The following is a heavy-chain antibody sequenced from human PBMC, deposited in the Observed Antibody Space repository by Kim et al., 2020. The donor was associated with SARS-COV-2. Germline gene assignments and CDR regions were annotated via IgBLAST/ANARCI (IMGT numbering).Heavy chain of an antibody. V-gene: IGHV3-30*02. D-gene: IGHD6-13*01. Sequence: ADSVKGRFTISGENSKNTLYLQMNSMRAEDTAVYYCAKDVDIAAAGTDYWGQGTLVTVSS. J-gene: IGHJ4*02. CDR3: AKDVDIAAAGTDY.